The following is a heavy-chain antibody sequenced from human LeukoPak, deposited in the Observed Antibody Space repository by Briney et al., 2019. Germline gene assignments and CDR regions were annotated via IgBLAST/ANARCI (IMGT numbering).Heavy chain of an antibody. V-gene: IGHV4-34*01. CDR3: ARGLLDYDLWNGNDY. CDR2: INHSGST. Sequence: PSETLSLTCAVSGGSFSGYYWSWIRQPPGKGLEWIGEINHSGSTNYNPSLKSRVTISVDTSKNKFSLKLSSVTAADAAVYYCARGLLDYDLWNGNDYWGQGTLVTVSS. CDR1: GGSFSGYY. D-gene: IGHD3-3*01. J-gene: IGHJ4*02.